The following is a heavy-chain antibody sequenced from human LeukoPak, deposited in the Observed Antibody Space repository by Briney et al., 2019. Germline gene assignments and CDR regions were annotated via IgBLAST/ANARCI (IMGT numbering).Heavy chain of an antibody. CDR1: GGSISSYY. V-gene: IGHV4-59*08. Sequence: SETLSLTCTVSGGSISSYYWSWIRQPPGKGREWIGYIYYSGSTNYNPSLKSRVTISVDTSKNQFSLKLSSVTAADTAVYYCASTARIAVAGTSRYYYYGMDVWGQGTTVTVSS. D-gene: IGHD6-19*01. J-gene: IGHJ6*02. CDR2: IYYSGST. CDR3: ASTARIAVAGTSRYYYYGMDV.